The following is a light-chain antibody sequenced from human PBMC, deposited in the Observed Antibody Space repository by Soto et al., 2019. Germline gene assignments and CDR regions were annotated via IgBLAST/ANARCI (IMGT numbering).Light chain of an antibody. J-gene: IGLJ1*01. CDR3: RSYSSVSTYV. CDR1: SSDVGAYNY. Sequence: QSALTQPASVTGFPGQSIVIPCTGASSDVGAYNYVSWYQQHPGKAPKLIMSEVSSRPSGVSSRCSGSSSGNTASLTNSGLLCEDEAEYYCRSYSSVSTYVFGTGTKLTVL. CDR2: EVS. V-gene: IGLV2-14*01.